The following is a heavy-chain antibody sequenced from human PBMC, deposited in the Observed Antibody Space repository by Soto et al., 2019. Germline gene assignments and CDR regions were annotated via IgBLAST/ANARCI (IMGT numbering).Heavy chain of an antibody. V-gene: IGHV3-30*18. Sequence: GGPLRLSCAASVFTFSSYGMHWVREAPGKGLEWVAIISYDGSNKHYADSVKGRFTISRDNSKNTLYLQMNSLRAEDTAVYYCAKDSSYNYYGMDVWGQGTTVTVSS. CDR2: ISYDGSNK. CDR1: VFTFSSYG. CDR3: AKDSSYNYYGMDV. J-gene: IGHJ6*02. D-gene: IGHD3-22*01.